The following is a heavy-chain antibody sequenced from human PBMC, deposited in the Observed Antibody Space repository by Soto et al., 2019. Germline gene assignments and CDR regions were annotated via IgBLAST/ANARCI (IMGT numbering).Heavy chain of an antibody. CDR3: ARGTNWFDP. J-gene: IGHJ5*02. Sequence: SETLSLTCTVSGGSISSSSYYWGWIRQPPGKGLEWIGSIYYSGSTYYNPSLKSRVTISVDTSKNQFSLKLSSVTAADTAVYYCARGTNWFDPWGQGTLVTVSS. CDR1: GGSISSSSYY. CDR2: IYYSGST. V-gene: IGHV4-39*01.